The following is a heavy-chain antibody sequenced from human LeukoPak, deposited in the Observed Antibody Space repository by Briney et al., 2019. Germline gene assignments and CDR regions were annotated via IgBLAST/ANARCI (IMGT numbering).Heavy chain of an antibody. CDR3: ARDPNSGYPTGVYY. D-gene: IGHD5-12*01. J-gene: IGHJ4*02. CDR1: GFTFSNFA. V-gene: IGHV3-33*08. Sequence: GGSLRLSCVASGFTFSNFAMSWVRQAPGKGLEWVAVIWYGGENKYYADSVKGRFTISRDNSKNTLYLQMNSLRAEDTAVYYCARDPNSGYPTGVYYWGQGTLVTVSS. CDR2: IWYGGENK.